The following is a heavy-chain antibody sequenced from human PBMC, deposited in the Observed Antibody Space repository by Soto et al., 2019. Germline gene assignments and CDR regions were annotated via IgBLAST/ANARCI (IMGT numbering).Heavy chain of an antibody. D-gene: IGHD3-22*01. V-gene: IGHV4-34*02. Sequence: QVQLQQWGAGLLKPSDTLSLTCAVYGGSFSGYYWSWIRQPPGKGLEWIGDINHSGSTNQNPSLKSRVTISVDTSKNQFSLKLKSVTAADTAVYYCARGITTIPAVQGDAPDNCYFDSWGLGTLVTVSS. CDR1: GGSFSGYY. J-gene: IGHJ4*02. CDR2: INHSGST. CDR3: ARGITTIPAVQGDAPDNCYFDS.